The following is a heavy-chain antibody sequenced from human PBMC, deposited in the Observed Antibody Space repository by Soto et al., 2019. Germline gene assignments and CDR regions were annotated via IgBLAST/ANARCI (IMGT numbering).Heavy chain of an antibody. J-gene: IGHJ4*02. D-gene: IGHD6-19*01. CDR2: INSDGSST. Sequence: LRLSCAASGFTFSSYWMHWVRQAPGKGLVWVSRINSDGSSTSYAGSVKGRFTISRDNAKNTLYLQMNSLRAEDTAVYYCARARIAVAGFDYWGQGTLVTVSS. CDR3: ARARIAVAGFDY. V-gene: IGHV3-74*01. CDR1: GFTFSSYW.